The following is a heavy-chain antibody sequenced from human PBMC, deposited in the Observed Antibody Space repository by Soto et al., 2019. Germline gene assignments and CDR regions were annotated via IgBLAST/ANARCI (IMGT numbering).Heavy chain of an antibody. V-gene: IGHV4-31*11. D-gene: IGHD2-15*01. CDR2: ISSGGDP. CDR1: DESVTSPGKY. J-gene: IGHJ1*01. CDR3: TLNHCAVGGCYDRDY. Sequence: VQLQESGPGLVKPSQTLALTCAVSDESVTSPGKYSNWIRQRPDTGLEWIGYISSGGDPFYNPSLQTRVSLSLDTSNNLFSLTLNSVASADTAVYYCTLNHCAVGGCYDRDYWGQGTRVTVSS.